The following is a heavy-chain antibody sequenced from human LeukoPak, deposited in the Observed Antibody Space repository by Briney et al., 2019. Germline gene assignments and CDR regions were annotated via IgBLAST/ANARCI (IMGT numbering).Heavy chain of an antibody. CDR3: ARDGHSSGLDAFDI. CDR1: GGSVSSGSYY. V-gene: IGHV4-61*01. CDR2: IYYSGGT. D-gene: IGHD6-19*01. Sequence: SETLSLTCTVSGGSVSSGSYYWSWIRQPPGKGLEWIGYIYYSGGTNYNPSLKSRVTISVDTSKNQFSLKLSSVTAADTAVYYCARDGHSSGLDAFDIWGQGTMVTVSS. J-gene: IGHJ3*02.